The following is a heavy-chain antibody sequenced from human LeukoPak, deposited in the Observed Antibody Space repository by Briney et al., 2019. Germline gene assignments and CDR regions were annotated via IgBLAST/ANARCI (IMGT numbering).Heavy chain of an antibody. CDR2: ISPYTTKT. CDR1: GYTFTSYG. CDR3: AREGGVGPTAPPDYYSYQMDV. Sequence: ASVKVSCKASGYTFTSYGISWVRQAPGRGLEWMGWISPYTTKTNYAQSLQGRVTMTTDTSTSTAYMELRSLRSDDTAVYYCAREGGVGPTAPPDYYSYQMDVWGKGTTVTVSS. V-gene: IGHV1-18*01. J-gene: IGHJ6*03. D-gene: IGHD1-26*01.